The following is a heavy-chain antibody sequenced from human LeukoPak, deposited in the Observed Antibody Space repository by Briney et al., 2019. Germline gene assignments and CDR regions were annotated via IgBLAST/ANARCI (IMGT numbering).Heavy chain of an antibody. D-gene: IGHD6-13*01. CDR3: ARDSSPELAATWFDP. V-gene: IGHV1-2*02. CDR2: INPNSGGT. Sequence: GASVKVSCKASGYTFTGYYMHWVRQAPGQGLEWMGWINPNSGGTNYAQKFQGRVTMTRDTSISTAYMELSRLRSDDTAVYYCARDSSPELAATWFDPWGQGTLVTVSS. CDR1: GYTFTGYY. J-gene: IGHJ5*02.